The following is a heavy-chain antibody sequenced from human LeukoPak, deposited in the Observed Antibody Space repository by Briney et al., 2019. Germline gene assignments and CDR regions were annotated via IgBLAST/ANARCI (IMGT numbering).Heavy chain of an antibody. CDR2: IYYSGST. Sequence: SETLSLTCTVSGGSISSSSYYWGWIRQPPGKGLEWIGSIYYSGSTYYNPSLKSRVTISVDTSKNQFSLKLSSVTAADTAVYYCARVQTIFGVVIGAFDYWGQGTLVTVSS. D-gene: IGHD3-3*01. J-gene: IGHJ4*02. CDR3: ARVQTIFGVVIGAFDY. CDR1: GGSISSSSYY. V-gene: IGHV4-39*07.